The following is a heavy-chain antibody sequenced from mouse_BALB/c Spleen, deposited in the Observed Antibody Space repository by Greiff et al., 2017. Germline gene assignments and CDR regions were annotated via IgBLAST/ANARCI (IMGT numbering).Heavy chain of an antibody. Sequence: VQRVESGPGLVAPSQSLSITCTVSGFSLTSYGVHWVRQPPGKGLEWLGVIWAGGSTNYNSALMSRLSISKDNSKSQVFLKMNSLQTDDTAMYYCAREEYYGNHGGFAYWGQGTLVTVSA. CDR1: GFSLTSYG. V-gene: IGHV2-9*02. CDR2: IWAGGST. CDR3: AREEYYGNHGGFAY. J-gene: IGHJ3*01. D-gene: IGHD2-1*01.